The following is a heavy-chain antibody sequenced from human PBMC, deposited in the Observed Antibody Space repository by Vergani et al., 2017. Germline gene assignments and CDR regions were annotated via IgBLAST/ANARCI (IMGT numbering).Heavy chain of an antibody. Sequence: QLQLQESGSGLVKPSQTLSLNCAASGGSISSGAFSWGWIRQPPGKGLEWIGSIYHSGSTYYNPSLKSRVTISVDTSKNQFSLKLSSVTAADTAVYYCARLPWILHHVVFDIWGQGTMVTVSS. CDR2: IYHSGST. D-gene: IGHD2-2*03. CDR3: ARLPWILHHVVFDI. J-gene: IGHJ3*02. CDR1: GGSISSGAFS. V-gene: IGHV4-30-2*03.